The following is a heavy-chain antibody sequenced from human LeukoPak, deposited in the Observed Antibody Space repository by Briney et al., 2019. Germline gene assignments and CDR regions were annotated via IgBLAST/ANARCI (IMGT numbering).Heavy chain of an antibody. Sequence: GGSLRLSCAASGFTFSSYSMNWVRQAPGKGLEWVSSISSSSSYIYYADSVKGRFTISRDNAENSLYLQMNSLRAEDTAVYYCARAYKLGGSYYYYYMDVWGKGTTVTVSS. D-gene: IGHD1-14*01. CDR1: GFTFSSYS. J-gene: IGHJ6*03. CDR3: ARAYKLGGSYYYYYMDV. V-gene: IGHV3-21*01. CDR2: ISSSSSYI.